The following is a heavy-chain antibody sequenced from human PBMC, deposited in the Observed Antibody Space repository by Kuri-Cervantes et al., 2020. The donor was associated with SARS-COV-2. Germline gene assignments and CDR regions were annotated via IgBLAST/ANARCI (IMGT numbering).Heavy chain of an antibody. CDR3: AVVVVAATSSLGGYYFDY. CDR1: GYTFTGYY. V-gene: IGHV1-2*06. J-gene: IGHJ4*02. CDR2: INPNSGGT. D-gene: IGHD2-15*01. Sequence: ASVKVSCKASGYTFTGYYMHWVRQAPGQGLEWMGRINPNSGGTNYAQKLQGRVTMTTDTSTSTAYMELRSLRSDDTAVYYCAVVVVAATSSLGGYYFDYWGQGTLVTVSS.